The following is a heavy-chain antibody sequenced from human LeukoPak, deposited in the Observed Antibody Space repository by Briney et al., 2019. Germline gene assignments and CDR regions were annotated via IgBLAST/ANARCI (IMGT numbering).Heavy chain of an antibody. CDR3: AKDLLAYCSGGSCYSQNWFDP. Sequence: GGSLRLSXAASGFTFSSYAMSWVRQAPGKGLEWVSAICGSGGSTYYADSVKGRFTISRDNSKNTLYLQMNSLRAEDTAVYYCAKDLLAYCSGGSCYSQNWFDPWGQGTLVTVSS. CDR1: GFTFSSYA. J-gene: IGHJ5*02. D-gene: IGHD2-15*01. CDR2: ICGSGGST. V-gene: IGHV3-23*01.